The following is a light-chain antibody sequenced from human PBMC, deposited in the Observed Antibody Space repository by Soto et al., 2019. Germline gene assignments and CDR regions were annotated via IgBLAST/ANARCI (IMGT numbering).Light chain of an antibody. J-gene: IGKJ4*01. CDR2: AAS. CDR1: QSVSSN. CDR3: QHYSDSLS. Sequence: EIVMTQSPATLSVSPGERATLSCRASQSVSSNLAWYQQKPGQAPKLLIYAASTQATGIPPRFSGSGSGTEITITISRQQDEVVAVYYCQHYSDSLSFGGGTKVDIK. V-gene: IGKV3D-15*01.